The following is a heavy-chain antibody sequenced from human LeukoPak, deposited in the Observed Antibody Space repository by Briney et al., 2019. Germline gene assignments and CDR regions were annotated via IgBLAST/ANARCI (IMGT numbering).Heavy chain of an antibody. CDR3: ARSPKRTYYYDSSGYYWAFYFDY. Sequence: ASVKVSCKASGYTFTGYYMHWVRQAPGQGLEWMGWINPNSGGTNYAQKFQGRVTMTRDTSISTAYMELSRLRSDDTAVYYCARSPKRTYYYDSSGYYWAFYFDYWGQGTLVTVSS. CDR2: INPNSGGT. D-gene: IGHD3-22*01. V-gene: IGHV1-2*02. J-gene: IGHJ4*02. CDR1: GYTFTGYY.